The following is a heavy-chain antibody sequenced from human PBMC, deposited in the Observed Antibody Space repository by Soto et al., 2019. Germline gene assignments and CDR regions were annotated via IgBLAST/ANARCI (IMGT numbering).Heavy chain of an antibody. Sequence: PSETQSLTCTVSGGSISSSSYYWGWIRKPPGKGLEWIGSIYYSGSTYYNPSLKSRVTISVDTSKNQFSLKLSSVTAADTAVYYCARHVAYDSYAFDIWGQGTMVTVSS. CDR3: ARHVAYDSYAFDI. J-gene: IGHJ3*02. CDR1: GGSISSSSYY. V-gene: IGHV4-39*01. CDR2: IYYSGST. D-gene: IGHD3-16*01.